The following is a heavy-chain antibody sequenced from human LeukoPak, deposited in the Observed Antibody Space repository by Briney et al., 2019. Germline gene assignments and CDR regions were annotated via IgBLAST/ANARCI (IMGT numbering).Heavy chain of an antibody. CDR3: ARAPSSIAVAGALSFDY. CDR2: IYYSGST. V-gene: IGHV4-59*08. CDR1: GGSISSYY. D-gene: IGHD6-19*01. Sequence: SGTMSLTCTVSGGSISSYYWSWIRQPPGKGLEWIGYIYYSGSTNYNPSLKSRVTISVDTSKNQFSLKLSSVTAADTAVYYCARAPSSIAVAGALSFDYWGQGTLVTVSS. J-gene: IGHJ4*02.